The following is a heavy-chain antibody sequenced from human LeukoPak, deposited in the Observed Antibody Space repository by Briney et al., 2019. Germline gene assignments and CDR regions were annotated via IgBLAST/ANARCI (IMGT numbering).Heavy chain of an antibody. CDR1: GGSISSYY. J-gene: IGHJ5*02. D-gene: IGHD3-22*01. CDR3: ARDASFYYDSSGYYPA. Sequence: SETLSLTRTVSGGSISSYYWSWIRQPAGKGLEWIGRIYTSGSTNYNPSLKSRVTMSVDTSKNQFSLKLSSVTAADTAVYYCARDASFYYDSSGYYPAWGQGTLVTVSS. CDR2: IYTSGST. V-gene: IGHV4-4*07.